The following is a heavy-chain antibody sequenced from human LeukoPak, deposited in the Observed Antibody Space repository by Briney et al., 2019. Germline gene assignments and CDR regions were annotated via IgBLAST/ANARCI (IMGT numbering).Heavy chain of an antibody. CDR3: ARVTLAGYYSFDY. D-gene: IGHD3-9*01. J-gene: IGHJ4*02. Sequence: GGSLRLSCAASGFAFSRYNMNWGRHAPGKGLELVSSMSSSSSYIYYADSVKGRFTISRANAKNSLYLQMNSLRAEDTAVYYCARVTLAGYYSFDYWGQGTLVTVSS. V-gene: IGHV3-21*01. CDR2: MSSSSSYI. CDR1: GFAFSRYN.